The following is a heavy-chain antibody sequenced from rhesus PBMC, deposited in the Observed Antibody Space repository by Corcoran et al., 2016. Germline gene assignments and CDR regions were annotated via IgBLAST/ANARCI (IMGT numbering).Heavy chain of an antibody. CDR2: IYGSSGST. CDR3: ARAERAVF. CDR1: GGSIRSNY. J-gene: IGHJ4*01. D-gene: IGHD5-24*01. Sequence: QVQLQESGPGLVKPSETLSLTCAVSGGSIRSNYWSWIRQPPGKGLEWIGYIYGSSGSTYYNPSRKSRVTSSTDTTKNQFSRKMSSVSDADTAVYYCARAERAVFGGKGVLVTVST. V-gene: IGHV4-160*01.